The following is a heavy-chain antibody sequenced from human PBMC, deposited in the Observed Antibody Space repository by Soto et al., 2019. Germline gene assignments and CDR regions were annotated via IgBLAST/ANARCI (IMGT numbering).Heavy chain of an antibody. CDR2: ISAYNGNT. CDR1: GYTFTSYG. D-gene: IGHD6-19*01. J-gene: IGHJ6*02. Sequence: QVQLVQSGAEVKKPGASVKVSCKASGYTFTSYGISWVRQAPGQGLEWMGWISAYNGNTNYAQKLQGRVTMTTDTSTSTAYMELRSLRSDVKAVYYCARDQAVAGYYYYGMDVWGQGTTVTVSS. CDR3: ARDQAVAGYYYYGMDV. V-gene: IGHV1-18*04.